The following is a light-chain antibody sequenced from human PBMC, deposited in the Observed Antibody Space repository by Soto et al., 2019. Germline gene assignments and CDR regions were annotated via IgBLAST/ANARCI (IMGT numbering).Light chain of an antibody. CDR1: SSDIGVYDY. J-gene: IGLJ3*02. CDR3: ISYTSSSTWV. V-gene: IGLV2-14*01. Sequence: QSALTQPASVSGSPGQSITISCTGTSSDIGVYDYVSWYQQHPGKAPKLIIYEVTNRPSGLSNRFSGSKSDNTASLTISGLQAEDESDYYCISYTSSSTWVFGGGTKLTVL. CDR2: EVT.